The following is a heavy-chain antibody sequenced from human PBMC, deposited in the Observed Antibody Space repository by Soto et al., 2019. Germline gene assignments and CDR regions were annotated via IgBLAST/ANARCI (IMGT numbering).Heavy chain of an antibody. CDR2: IWYDGSNK. V-gene: IGHV3-33*06. J-gene: IGHJ6*02. CDR1: GFTFSSYG. Sequence: PGGSLRLSCAASGFTFSSYGMHWVRQAPGKGLEWVAVIWYDGSNKYYADSVKGRFTISRDNSKNTLYLQMNSLRAEDTAVYYCAKTFRTNYYYYGMDVWGQGTTVTVSS. CDR3: AKTFRTNYYYYGMDV. D-gene: IGHD3-3*02.